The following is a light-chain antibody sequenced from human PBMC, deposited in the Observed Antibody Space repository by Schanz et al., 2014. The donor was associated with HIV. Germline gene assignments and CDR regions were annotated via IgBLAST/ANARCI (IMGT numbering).Light chain of an antibody. CDR2: GNS. J-gene: IGLJ3*02. CDR1: SSNIGADYD. V-gene: IGLV1-40*01. CDR3: QSYDSSLSSVV. Sequence: QSVLTQPPSVSGAPGQRVTISCTGSSSNIGADYDVHWYQQHPGTAPKLLIYGNSNRPSGVPDRFSGSKSDTSASLAITGLQADDEAHYYCQSYDSSLSSVVFGGGTKLTVL.